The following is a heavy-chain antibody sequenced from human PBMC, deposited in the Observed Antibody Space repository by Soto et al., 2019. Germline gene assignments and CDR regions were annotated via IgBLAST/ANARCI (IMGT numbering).Heavy chain of an antibody. V-gene: IGHV3-30-3*01. D-gene: IGHD3-22*01. CDR1: GFTFSSYA. CDR3: ARDPTPYDSSGFDY. J-gene: IGHJ4*02. CDR2: ISYDGSNK. Sequence: GGSLRLSCAASGFTFSSYAMHWVRQAPGKGLEWVAVISYDGSNKYYADSVKGRFTISRDNSKNTLYLQMNSLRAEDTAVYYCARDPTPYDSSGFDYWGQGTLVTVSS.